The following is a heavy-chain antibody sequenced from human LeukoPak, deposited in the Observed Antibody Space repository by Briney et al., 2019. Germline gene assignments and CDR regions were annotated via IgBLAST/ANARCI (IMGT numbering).Heavy chain of an antibody. CDR2: ISYDGSNK. D-gene: IGHD4-23*01. V-gene: IGHV3-30*03. CDR3: ARVETTVVTQYYFDY. CDR1: GFTFSSYG. J-gene: IGHJ4*02. Sequence: PGRSLRLSCAASGFTFSSYGMHWVRQAPGKGLEWVAVISYDGSNKYYADSVKGRFTISRDNSKNTLYLQMNSLRAEDTAVYYCARVETTVVTQYYFDYWGQGTLVTVSS.